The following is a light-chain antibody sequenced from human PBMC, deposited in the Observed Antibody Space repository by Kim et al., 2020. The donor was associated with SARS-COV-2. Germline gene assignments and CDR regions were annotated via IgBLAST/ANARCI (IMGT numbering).Light chain of an antibody. CDR2: GKN. J-gene: IGLJ3*02. Sequence: GQAVRITCQGDSLSSYYASWYQQKPGPAPVLVIYGKNNRPSGIPDRFSCSSSGNTASLTITAAQAVDEADYYCNSRDSSGNPRWVFGGGTQLTVL. V-gene: IGLV3-19*01. CDR1: SLSSYY. CDR3: NSRDSSGNPRWV.